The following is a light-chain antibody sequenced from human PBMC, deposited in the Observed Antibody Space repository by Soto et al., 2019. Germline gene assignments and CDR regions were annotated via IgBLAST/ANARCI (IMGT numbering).Light chain of an antibody. Sequence: QSALTQPPSASGSPGMSVTLSCSGTDNDVGRYDYVSWYQQHPGKAPKLLMDEVSKRPSGVPDRFSASKSGNTASLTVSGLQDEDEADYYCMSYVGGNSVAFGGGTKLTVL. J-gene: IGLJ2*01. CDR1: DNDVGRYDY. CDR2: EVS. V-gene: IGLV2-8*01. CDR3: MSYVGGNSVA.